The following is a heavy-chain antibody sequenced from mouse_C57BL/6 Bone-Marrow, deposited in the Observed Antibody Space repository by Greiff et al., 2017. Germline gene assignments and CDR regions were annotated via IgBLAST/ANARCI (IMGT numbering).Heavy chain of an antibody. Sequence: EVKLMESGGDLVKPGGSLKLSCAASGFTFSSYGMSWVRQTPDKRLEWVATISRGGSYTYYPDSVKGRFTFSRDNAKNSRYLQMSSRRTEDTAMCYCSRMGHGSETIDYWGQGTSVTVSS. D-gene: IGHD1-1*01. CDR3: SRMGHGSETIDY. J-gene: IGHJ4*01. CDR2: ISRGGSYT. CDR1: GFTFSSYG. V-gene: IGHV5-6*01.